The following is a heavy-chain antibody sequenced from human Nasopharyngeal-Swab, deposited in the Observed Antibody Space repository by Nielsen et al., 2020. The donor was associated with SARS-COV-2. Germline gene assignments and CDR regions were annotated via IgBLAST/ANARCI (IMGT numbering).Heavy chain of an antibody. CDR2: ISYDGSNK. Sequence: CWAAAGITCSRDTRHGVRQAPGKVLEWVAVISYDGSNKYDADSVSGGFTISRDISKKTLYLQMNSLRAEDTAVFYGASTPLDSSGYYYAFHYWGRGTLVPVSS. CDR1: GITCSRDT. J-gene: IGHJ4*02. V-gene: IGHV3-30-3*01. D-gene: IGHD3-22*01. CDR3: ASTPLDSSGYYYAFHY.